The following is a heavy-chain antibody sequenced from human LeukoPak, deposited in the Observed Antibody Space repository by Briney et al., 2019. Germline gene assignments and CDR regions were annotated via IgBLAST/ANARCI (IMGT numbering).Heavy chain of an antibody. CDR2: IYPGDSDT. J-gene: IGHJ3*02. CDR1: GYSFTSYW. CDR3: VRHGATMIVFDAFDI. D-gene: IGHD3-22*01. V-gene: IGHV5-51*01. Sequence: GESLQISCKGSGYSFTSYWIGWVRQVPGKGLEWMGIIYPGDSDTRYSPSFQGQVTISADKSISTAYLQWSSLKASDTAMYYCVRHGATMIVFDAFDIWGQGTMVTVSS.